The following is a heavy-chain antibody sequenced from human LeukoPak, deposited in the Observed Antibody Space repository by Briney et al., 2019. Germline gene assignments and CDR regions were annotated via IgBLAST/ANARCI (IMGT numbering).Heavy chain of an antibody. D-gene: IGHD2-21*02. V-gene: IGHV1-8*02. CDR1: GGTFSSDA. CDR3: ARGLGVTKDNA. CDR2: MNPNSGNT. Sequence: ASVKVSCKTSGGTFSSDAINWVRQATGQGLEWMGWMNPNSGNTGYAQKFQGRVTMTRNTSISTAYMELSSLRSEDTAVYYCARGLGVTKDNAWGQGTLVTVSA. J-gene: IGHJ5*02.